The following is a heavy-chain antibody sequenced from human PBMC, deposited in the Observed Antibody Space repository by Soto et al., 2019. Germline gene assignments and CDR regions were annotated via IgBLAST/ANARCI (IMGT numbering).Heavy chain of an antibody. CDR3: AAGFPADY. J-gene: IGHJ4*02. D-gene: IGHD3-10*01. CDR2: INGDGSEE. Sequence: EVQLVESGGVLVQPGGSLRVSCAASGFTFSTSWMNWVRQAPGKGLEWVANINGDGSEEYYVDSVRGRFTISRDNVKNSLFLQMNSLRAEDTAVYYCAAGFPADYWGQGTLVTFSS. V-gene: IGHV3-7*01. CDR1: GFTFSTSW.